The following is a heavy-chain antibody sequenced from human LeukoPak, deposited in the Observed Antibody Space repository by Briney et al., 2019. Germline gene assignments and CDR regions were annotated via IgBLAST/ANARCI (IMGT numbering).Heavy chain of an antibody. D-gene: IGHD3-22*01. J-gene: IGHJ4*02. V-gene: IGHV4-39*07. CDR2: IYYSGST. Sequence: PSETLSLTCTVSGGSIRSSSYYWGWIRQPLGKGLEWIGSIYYSGSTYYTPSLKSRVTISEDTSRSQFSLKLSSVTAADTAVYYCARGLRRSSGYYPSWGQGTLVTVSS. CDR1: GGSIRSSSYY. CDR3: ARGLRRSSGYYPS.